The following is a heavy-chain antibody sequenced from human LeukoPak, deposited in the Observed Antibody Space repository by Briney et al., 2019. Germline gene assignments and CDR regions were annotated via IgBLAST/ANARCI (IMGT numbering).Heavy chain of an antibody. D-gene: IGHD1-1*01. CDR1: GFTFSSYS. V-gene: IGHV3-21*03. CDR2: ISSSSGYI. J-gene: IGHJ4*02. CDR3: AKSRSGSANWALQIFDN. Sequence: GGSLRLSCAASGFTFSSYSMNWVRQAPGKGLEWVSSISSSSGYIYYADYVKGRFTISRDNSKNSLFVQMNSLRAEDTAVYFCAKSRSGSANWALQIFDNWGQGTLVTVSS.